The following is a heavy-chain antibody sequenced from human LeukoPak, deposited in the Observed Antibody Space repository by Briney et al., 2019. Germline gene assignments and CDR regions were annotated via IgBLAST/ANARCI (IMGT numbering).Heavy chain of an antibody. CDR1: GFTFSSYA. CDR3: ARDWAAGLNWFDP. Sequence: GRSLRLSCAASGFTFSSYAMHWVRQAPGKGLEWVAVISYDGSNRYYADSVKGRFTISRDNSKNTLYLQMNSLRAEDTAVYYCARDWAAGLNWFDPWGQGTLVTVSS. J-gene: IGHJ5*02. V-gene: IGHV3-30*04. CDR2: ISYDGSNR. D-gene: IGHD6-13*01.